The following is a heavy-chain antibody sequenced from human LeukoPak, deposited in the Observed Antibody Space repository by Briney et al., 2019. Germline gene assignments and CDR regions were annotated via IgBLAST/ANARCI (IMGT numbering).Heavy chain of an antibody. V-gene: IGHV3-30*04. CDR3: ARELSAESNLEWLFYPPDY. CDR1: GFTFSNYA. D-gene: IGHD3-3*01. CDR2: ISYDARNK. J-gene: IGHJ4*02. Sequence: GSSLRLSCVGSGFTFSNYAMHWVRQAPGKGLEWVTIISYDARNKYFADSVNGRFTVSRDNSKNSLYLQMNSLRAEDTAVYYCARELSAESNLEWLFYPPDYWGQGTLVTVSS.